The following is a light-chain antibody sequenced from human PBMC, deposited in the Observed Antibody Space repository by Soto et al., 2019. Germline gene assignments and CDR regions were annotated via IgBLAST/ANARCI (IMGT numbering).Light chain of an antibody. CDR1: QRVFYSSANKSY. J-gene: IGKJ2*01. CDR3: QHYYSLPVA. CDR2: RAS. V-gene: IGKV4-1*01. Sequence: DIVMTQSPDSLAVSLGERATINCKSSQRVFYSSANKSYLAWYQQKPGQPPKLLISRASTRQSGVPDRFSGSGSGTDFSLTISSLQAEDVAVYYCQHYYSLPVAFGQGTKLEIK.